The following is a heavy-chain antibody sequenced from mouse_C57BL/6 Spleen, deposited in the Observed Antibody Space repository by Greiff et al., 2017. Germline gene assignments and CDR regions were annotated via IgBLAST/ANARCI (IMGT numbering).Heavy chain of an antibody. CDR1: GFTFSDYG. Sequence: EVKLQESGGGLVKPGGSLKLSCAASGFTFSDYGMPWVRQAPEKGLEWVAYISSGSSTIYYADTVKGRFTISRDNAKNTLFLQMTSLRSEDTAMYYCARFYDYEWLAYWGQGTLVTVSA. D-gene: IGHD2-4*01. J-gene: IGHJ3*01. CDR3: ARFYDYEWLAY. V-gene: IGHV5-17*01. CDR2: ISSGSSTI.